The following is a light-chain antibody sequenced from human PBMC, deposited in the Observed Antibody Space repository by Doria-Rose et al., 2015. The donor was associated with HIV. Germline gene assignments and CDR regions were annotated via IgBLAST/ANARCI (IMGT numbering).Light chain of an antibody. Sequence: TQSPGTLSLSPGERATLSCRASQSFSSTYLAWYQQKPGQAPSLLIYDGSTRATGIPDRFSASGSGTDFTLTINRLEPEGFALYYCHQYGTSWTFGQGTKVKI. CDR1: QSFSSTY. CDR3: HQYGTSWT. V-gene: IGKV3-20*01. J-gene: IGKJ1*01. CDR2: DGS.